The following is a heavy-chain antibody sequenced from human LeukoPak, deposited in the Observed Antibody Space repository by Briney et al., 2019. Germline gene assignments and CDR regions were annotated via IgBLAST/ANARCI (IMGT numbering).Heavy chain of an antibody. CDR1: EFTFSSYS. CDR3: AKEVYYFDTSGLYSFAFDI. Sequence: PGGSLRLSCAASEFTFSSYSMNWVRQAPGKGLEWVSAISASGGSTYYADSVKGRFTISRDNSKNTLYLQMNSLRVEDTAVYYCAKEVYYFDTSGLYSFAFDIWGQGTMVTVPS. D-gene: IGHD3-22*01. V-gene: IGHV3-23*01. J-gene: IGHJ3*02. CDR2: ISASGGST.